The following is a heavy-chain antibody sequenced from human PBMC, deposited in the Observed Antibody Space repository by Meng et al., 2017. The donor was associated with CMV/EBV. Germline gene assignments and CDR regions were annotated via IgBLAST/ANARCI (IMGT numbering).Heavy chain of an antibody. CDR2: ISGSGGST. CDR1: FSIYA. Sequence: FSIYAISWVRQAPGKGLEWVSAISGSGGSTYYADSVKGRFTISRDNSKNTLYLQMNSLRAEDTAVYYCAKWARYCSSTSCYSWFDPWGQGTLVTVSS. CDR3: AKWARYCSSTSCYSWFDP. V-gene: IGHV3-23*01. J-gene: IGHJ5*02. D-gene: IGHD2-2*01.